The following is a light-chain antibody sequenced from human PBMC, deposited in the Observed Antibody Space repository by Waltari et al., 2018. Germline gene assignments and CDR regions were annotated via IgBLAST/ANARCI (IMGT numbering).Light chain of an antibody. CDR3: QQYNSYSRT. CDR2: KAS. CDR1: QSISSW. Sequence: DIQMTQSPSTLSASVGDRATLPCRASQSISSWLAWYQQKPGKAPKLLIYKASSLESGVPSRFSGSGSGTEFTLTISSLQPDDFATYYCQQYNSYSRTFGQGTKVEIK. V-gene: IGKV1-5*03. J-gene: IGKJ1*01.